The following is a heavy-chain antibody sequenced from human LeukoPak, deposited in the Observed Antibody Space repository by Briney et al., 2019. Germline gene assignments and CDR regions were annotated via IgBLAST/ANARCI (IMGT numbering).Heavy chain of an antibody. CDR2: INPDGSWT. CDR1: GFSFNRYW. CDR3: ARYEQRPGVTPSDP. Sequence: PGGSLRPFYAASGFSFNRYWTVWFRQAPGKGLVWVSCINPDGSWTLHADSVKGRFAISRDYARNTLYPQMNSLGVEDSAMYYCARYEQRPGVTPSDPWSRGTLVTVSS. D-gene: IGHD4-23*01. J-gene: IGHJ5*02. V-gene: IGHV3-74*01.